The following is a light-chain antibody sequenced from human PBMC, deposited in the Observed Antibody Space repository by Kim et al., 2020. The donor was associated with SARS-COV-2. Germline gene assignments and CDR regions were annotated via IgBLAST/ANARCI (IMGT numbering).Light chain of an antibody. CDR3: QKYDSAPLT. CDR1: QDISNY. J-gene: IGKJ4*01. CDR2: GAS. V-gene: IGKV1-27*01. Sequence: ASVGNRVTLKCRASQDISNYLAWYQQKPGKAPQLLIYGASTLQSGVPSRFSGSGSGTEFTLTINSLQPEDVASYYCQKYDSAPLTFGGGTKVDIK.